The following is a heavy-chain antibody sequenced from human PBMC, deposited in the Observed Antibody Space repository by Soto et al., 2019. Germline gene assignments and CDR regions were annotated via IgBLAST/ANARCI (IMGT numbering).Heavy chain of an antibody. CDR1: GGTFSSYA. CDR2: IIPIFGTA. Sequence: QVQLVQSGAEVKKPGSSVKVSCKASGGTFSSYAISWVRQAPGQGLEWMGGIIPIFGTANYAQKFQGRVTITADESTSTAYMELSSLRSEDTAVYYCARAPPFGYSSSRYYYGMDVWGQGTTVTVSS. D-gene: IGHD6-13*01. CDR3: ARAPPFGYSSSRYYYGMDV. J-gene: IGHJ6*02. V-gene: IGHV1-69*01.